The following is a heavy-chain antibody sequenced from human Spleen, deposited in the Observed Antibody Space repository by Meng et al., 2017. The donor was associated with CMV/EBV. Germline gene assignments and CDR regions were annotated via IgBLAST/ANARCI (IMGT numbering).Heavy chain of an antibody. CDR3: ARHMLEWFSPLDY. J-gene: IGHJ4*02. V-gene: IGHV4-31*03. Sequence: SETLSLTCTVSGGSISSGGYYWSWIRQHPGKGLEWIGYMHYSGSSYYNPALKSRGTILVDTSRNQFSLRLTSVTAADTAVYYCARHMLEWFSPLDYWGQGTLVTVSS. CDR1: GGSISSGGYY. D-gene: IGHD3-3*01. CDR2: MHYSGSS.